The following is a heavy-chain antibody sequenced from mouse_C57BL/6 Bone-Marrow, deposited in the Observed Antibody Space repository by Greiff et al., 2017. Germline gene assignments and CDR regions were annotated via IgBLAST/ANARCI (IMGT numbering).Heavy chain of an antibody. Sequence: EVKLVESGGGLVKPRGSLKLSCAASGFTFSSYTMSWVRQTPEKRLEWVATISGGGGNTYSPDSVKGRFTISRDNAKNNLYLQRSSLGSEDTALYYCARQGMITTRYFDYWGQGTTLTVSS. V-gene: IGHV5-9*01. CDR1: GFTFSSYT. CDR3: ARQGMITTRYFDY. J-gene: IGHJ2*01. D-gene: IGHD2-4*01. CDR2: ISGGGGNT.